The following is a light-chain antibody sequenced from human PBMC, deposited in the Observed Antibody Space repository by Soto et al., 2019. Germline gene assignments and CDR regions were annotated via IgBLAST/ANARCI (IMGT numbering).Light chain of an antibody. CDR3: QQYCSSPHT. V-gene: IGKV3-20*01. Sequence: EIVLTQSPGTLSLSPGERATLSCRASQSVSSSYLAWYQHKPGQAPRLLIYGASSRATGIPDRFSGSGSGTDFTLTISRLEPEDFAVYYCQQYCSSPHTVGQGPKLEIK. CDR1: QSVSSSY. J-gene: IGKJ2*01. CDR2: GAS.